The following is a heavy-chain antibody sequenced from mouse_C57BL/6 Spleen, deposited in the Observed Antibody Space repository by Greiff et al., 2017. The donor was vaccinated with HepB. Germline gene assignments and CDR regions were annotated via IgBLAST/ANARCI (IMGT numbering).Heavy chain of an antibody. D-gene: IGHD3-2*02. CDR1: GFTFSSYA. J-gene: IGHJ3*01. CDR2: ISDGGSYT. CDR3: ARDSLRLTWFAY. Sequence: EVHLVESGGGLVKPGGSLKLSCAASGFTFSSYAMSWVRQTPEKRLEWVATISDGGSYTYYPDNVKGRFTISRDNAKNNLYLQMSHLKSEDTAMYYCARDSLRLTWFAYWGQGTLVTVSA. V-gene: IGHV5-4*01.